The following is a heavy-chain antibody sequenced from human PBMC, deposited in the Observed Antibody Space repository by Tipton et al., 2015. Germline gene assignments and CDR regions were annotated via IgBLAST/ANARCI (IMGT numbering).Heavy chain of an antibody. CDR3: ACHDYDLLTRDYQTVDY. CDR2: IYYSGST. D-gene: IGHD3-9*01. J-gene: IGHJ4*02. V-gene: IGHV4-38-2*01. Sequence: GLVKPSETLSLTCDVSGYSISSGYYWSWIRQPPGKGLEWIGNIYYSGSTYYNPSLNSRVTISIDTSRNQFSLKLSSVTAADTAVYYCACHDYDLLTRDYQTVDYWGQGTLVTVSS. CDR1: GYSISSGYY.